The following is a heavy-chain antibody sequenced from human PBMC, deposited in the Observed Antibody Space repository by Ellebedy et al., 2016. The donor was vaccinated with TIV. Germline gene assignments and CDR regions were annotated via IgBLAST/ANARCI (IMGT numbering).Heavy chain of an antibody. Sequence: SVKVSXXASGYTFSSYAISWVRQAPGQGLEWMGGIIPIFGTANYAQKFQGRVTITADESTSTAYMELSSLRSEDTAVYYCARRPWDYYYYGMDVWGQGTTVTVSS. CDR1: GYTFSSYA. V-gene: IGHV1-69*13. D-gene: IGHD7-27*01. CDR3: ARRPWDYYYYGMDV. J-gene: IGHJ6*02. CDR2: IIPIFGTA.